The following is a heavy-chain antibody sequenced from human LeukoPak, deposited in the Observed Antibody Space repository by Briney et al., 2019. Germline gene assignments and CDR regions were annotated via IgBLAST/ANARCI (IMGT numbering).Heavy chain of an antibody. CDR1: GYTFTGYY. V-gene: IGHV1-2*02. D-gene: IGHD6-6*01. Sequence: ASVKVSCKASGYTFTGYYMHWVRQAPGQGLEWMGWINPNSGGTNYAQKFQGRVTMTRDTSISTAYMELSRLRSDDTAVYYCAREDSSSSFVSYWGQGTLVTVSS. CDR2: INPNSGGT. CDR3: AREDSSSSFVSY. J-gene: IGHJ4*02.